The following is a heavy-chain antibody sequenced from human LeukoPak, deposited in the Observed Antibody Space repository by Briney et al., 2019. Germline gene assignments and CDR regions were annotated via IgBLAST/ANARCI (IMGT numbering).Heavy chain of an antibody. CDR1: GGSISSGGYY. CDR3: ARGSSSWYYYFDY. CDR2: IYYSGST. D-gene: IGHD6-13*01. Sequence: PSQTLSLTCTVYGGSISSGGYYWSWIRQHPGKGLEWIGYIYYSGSTYYNPSLKSRVTISVDTSKNQFSLKLSSVTAADTAVYYCARGSSSWYYYFDYWGQGTLVTVSS. J-gene: IGHJ4*02. V-gene: IGHV4-31*03.